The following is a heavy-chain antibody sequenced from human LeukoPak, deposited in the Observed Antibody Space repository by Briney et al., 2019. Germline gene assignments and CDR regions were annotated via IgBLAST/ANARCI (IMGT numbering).Heavy chain of an antibody. Sequence: SETLSLTCTVSGGSISSYYWSWIRQPPGKGLEWIGYIYYSGSTNYNPSLKSRVTISVDTSKNQFSLKLSSVTAADTAVYYCARVFRYYDSSGYSGTDAFDIWGQGTMVTASS. V-gene: IGHV4-59*01. CDR3: ARVFRYYDSSGYSGTDAFDI. CDR1: GGSISSYY. J-gene: IGHJ3*02. D-gene: IGHD3-22*01. CDR2: IYYSGST.